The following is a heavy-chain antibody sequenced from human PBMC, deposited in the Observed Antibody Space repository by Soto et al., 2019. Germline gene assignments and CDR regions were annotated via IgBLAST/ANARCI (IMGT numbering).Heavy chain of an antibody. CDR3: ARDPWDGDYEGYYYYGMDV. CDR1: GGSISSSNW. J-gene: IGHJ6*02. D-gene: IGHD4-17*01. Sequence: QVQLQESGPGLVKPSGTLSLTCAVSGGSISSSNWWSWVRQPPGKGLEWIGEIYDSGSTNYNPSLKSRVTISVDKSKNQFSLKLSSVTAADTAVYYCARDPWDGDYEGYYYYGMDVWGQGTTVTVSS. CDR2: IYDSGST. V-gene: IGHV4-4*02.